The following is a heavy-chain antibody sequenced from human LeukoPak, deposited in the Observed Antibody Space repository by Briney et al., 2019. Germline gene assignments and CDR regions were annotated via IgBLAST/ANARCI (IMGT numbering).Heavy chain of an antibody. CDR2: IKSRADGGTA. CDR3: TTQTPY. J-gene: IGHJ4*02. CDR1: GLTFSNAW. V-gene: IGHV3-15*01. Sequence: GGSLRLSCVASGLTFSNAWMSWVCQAPGQGLEWVGRIKSRADGGTAEYAAPVQGRFTISRDDSRNTLSLQMNSLKTEDTAVYYCTTQTPYWGQGTLVTVSS.